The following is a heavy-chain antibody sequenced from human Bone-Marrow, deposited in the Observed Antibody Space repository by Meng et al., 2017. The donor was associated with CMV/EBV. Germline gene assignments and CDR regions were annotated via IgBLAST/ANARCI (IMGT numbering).Heavy chain of an antibody. D-gene: IGHD3-3*01. CDR2: INHSGST. J-gene: IGHJ2*01. Sequence: SETLSLTCAVYGGSFSGYYWSWIRQPPGKGLEWIGEINHSGSTNYNPSLKSRVTISVDTSKNQFSLKLSSVTAADTAVYYCARGIKDYDFWPFDLWGRGTQVTVSS. V-gene: IGHV4-34*01. CDR3: ARGIKDYDFWPFDL. CDR1: GGSFSGYY.